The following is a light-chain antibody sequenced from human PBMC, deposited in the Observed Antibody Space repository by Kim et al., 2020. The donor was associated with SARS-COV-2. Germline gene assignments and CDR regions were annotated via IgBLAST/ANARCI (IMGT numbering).Light chain of an antibody. Sequence: AAVKLTCSRSSGHSSYAIAWHQQQPEKGPRYLMKLNIYRGHSKGDGIPDRFSGSSSGAEPYLTITRLQSEDEADYYCQTWGTGIWVFGGGTQLTVL. CDR3: QTWGTGIWV. J-gene: IGLJ3*02. CDR2: LNIYRGH. V-gene: IGLV4-69*01. CDR1: SGHSSYA.